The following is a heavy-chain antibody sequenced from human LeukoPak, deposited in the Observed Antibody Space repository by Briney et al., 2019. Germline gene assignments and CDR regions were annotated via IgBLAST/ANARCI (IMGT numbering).Heavy chain of an antibody. D-gene: IGHD3-22*01. Sequence: GSLRLSCAASGFTFSSYAMHWIRQPPGKGLEWIGSIYYSGSTYYNPSLRSRVTISVDTSKNQFSLKLTSVTAADTAVYYCARHDSSGYYRPLDYWGQGTLVTVSS. V-gene: IGHV4-39*01. CDR3: ARHDSSGYYRPLDY. J-gene: IGHJ4*02. CDR2: IYYSGST. CDR1: GFTFSSYA.